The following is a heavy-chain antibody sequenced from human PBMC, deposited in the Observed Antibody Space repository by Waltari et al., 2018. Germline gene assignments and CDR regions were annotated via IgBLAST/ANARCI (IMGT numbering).Heavy chain of an antibody. CDR3: ARVIRDDVGGFYGIAAFDV. CDR1: GLSVNPDY. D-gene: IGHD3-22*01. J-gene: IGHJ3*01. CDR2: IYTAGNT. V-gene: IGHV3-53*02. Sequence: EMNQVDSGAGLLEPGGSLSLPCAASGLSVNPDYMTVLGQTPGSRLEWVSIIYTAGNTYYADSVKGRFIISRDNNKNTLYLQMNSLRAEDTALYYCARVIRDDVGGFYGIAAFDVWGQGTMVTVS.